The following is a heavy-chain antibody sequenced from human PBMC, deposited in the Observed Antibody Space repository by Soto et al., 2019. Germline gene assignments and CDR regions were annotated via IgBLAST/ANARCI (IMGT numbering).Heavy chain of an antibody. CDR3: ARAPPRYCSSTSCYEEAFDI. J-gene: IGHJ3*02. D-gene: IGHD2-2*01. CDR2: MNPKSVNT. CDR1: GYTFTSYD. Sequence: SSVKVSCKASGYTFTSYDINWVRQATGQGLEWMGWMNPKSVNTGYAQKFQGRVTMTSNTSISTAYMELSSLRSEDTAVYYCARAPPRYCSSTSCYEEAFDIWGQGTMVTVSS. V-gene: IGHV1-8*01.